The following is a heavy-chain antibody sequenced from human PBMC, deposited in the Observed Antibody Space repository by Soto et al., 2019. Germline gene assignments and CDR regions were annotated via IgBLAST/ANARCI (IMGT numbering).Heavy chain of an antibody. CDR2: ISYDGSNK. CDR1: GFPFSSYA. Sequence: PGGSLRLSCAASGFPFSSYAMHWVRQAPGKGLEWVAVISYDGSNKYYADSVKGRFTISRDNSKNTLYLQMNSLRAEDTAVYYCARFQGMDVWGQGTTVTVSS. CDR3: ARFQGMDV. V-gene: IGHV3-30-3*01. J-gene: IGHJ6*02.